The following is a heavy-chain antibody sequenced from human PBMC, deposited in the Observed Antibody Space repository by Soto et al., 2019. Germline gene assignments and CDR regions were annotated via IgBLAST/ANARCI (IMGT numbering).Heavy chain of an antibody. CDR3: ASRAWSGSPDY. CDR1: GGSISSGDYY. Sequence: QVQLQESGPGLVKPSQTLSLTCTVSGGSISSGDYYWSWIRQPPGKGLEWIGYIYYSGSTYYNPSLKRXXTXSXXTSKNQFSLKLRSVTAADTAVYYCASRAWSGSPDYWGQGTLVTVSS. J-gene: IGHJ4*02. CDR2: IYYSGST. V-gene: IGHV4-30-4*01. D-gene: IGHD3-3*01.